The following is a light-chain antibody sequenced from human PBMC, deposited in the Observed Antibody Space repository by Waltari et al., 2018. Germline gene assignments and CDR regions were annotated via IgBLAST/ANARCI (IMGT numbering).Light chain of an antibody. Sequence: QSVLTQPPSVSAAPGQKVTIPCSGSSPNIGIRFVSWYQQLPATAPKLLIYDNNKRPSGIPDRFSGSRSGTSATLGIAGLQTGDEADYYCVTWDNSLSGLVIGGGTRLTVL. CDR3: VTWDNSLSGLV. J-gene: IGLJ3*02. CDR2: DNN. V-gene: IGLV1-51*01. CDR1: SPNIGIRF.